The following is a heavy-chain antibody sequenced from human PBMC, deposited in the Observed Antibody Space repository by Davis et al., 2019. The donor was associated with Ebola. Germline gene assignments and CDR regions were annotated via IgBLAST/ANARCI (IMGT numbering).Heavy chain of an antibody. CDR1: GGSLSSYS. CDR2: IHTSGST. Sequence: PSETLSLTCTVSGGSLSSYSWSWIRQPVGKGLEWIGHIHTSGSTNYNPSLKSRLTMSVDRSKNQFSLKLTSVTAADTAVYYCARGGNWMLDYWGQGTLVTVSS. D-gene: IGHD1-1*01. J-gene: IGHJ4*02. V-gene: IGHV4-4*07. CDR3: ARGGNWMLDY.